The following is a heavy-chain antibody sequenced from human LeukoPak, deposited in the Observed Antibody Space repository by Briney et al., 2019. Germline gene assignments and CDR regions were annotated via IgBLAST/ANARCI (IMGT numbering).Heavy chain of an antibody. D-gene: IGHD2-2*02. CDR2: IWYDGSNK. CDR1: GFTFSSYG. J-gene: IGHJ5*02. V-gene: IGHV3-30*02. CDR3: AKEGGYCSSTSCYRGNWFDP. Sequence: GGSLRLSCAASGFTFSSYGMHGVRQAPGKGLEGVAVIWYDGSNKYYADSVKGRFTISRDNSKNTLYLQMNSLRAEDTAVYYCAKEGGYCSSTSCYRGNWFDPWGQGTLVTVSS.